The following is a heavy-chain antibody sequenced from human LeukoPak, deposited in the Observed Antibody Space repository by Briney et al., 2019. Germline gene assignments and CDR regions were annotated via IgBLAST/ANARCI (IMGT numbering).Heavy chain of an antibody. CDR2: MNPNSGNT. V-gene: IGHV1-8*01. D-gene: IGHD5-24*01. CDR3: ARVEMATITADY. Sequence: GASVKVSCKASGYTFTSYDINWVRQATGQGLEWMGWMNPNSGNTGYAQKFQGRVTMTRNTSISAAYMELSSLRSEDTAVYYCARVEMATITADYWGQGTLVTVSS. J-gene: IGHJ4*02. CDR1: GYTFTSYD.